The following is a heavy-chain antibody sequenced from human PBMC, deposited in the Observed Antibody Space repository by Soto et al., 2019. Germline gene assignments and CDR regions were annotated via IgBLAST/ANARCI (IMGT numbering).Heavy chain of an antibody. V-gene: IGHV1-3*01. CDR2: LNGGTGQT. J-gene: IGHJ6*02. Sequence: RASVKVACKASGYTFSTYAIHWVRQAPGQSLEWMGWLNGGTGQTRYSQRFQDRVTITRDTSASTAYMEVSSPRPEDTAVYYCARGKGMEENYYYYGMDIWGQGTTVTVSS. CDR3: ARGKGMEENYYYYGMDI. CDR1: GYTFSTYA. D-gene: IGHD1-1*01.